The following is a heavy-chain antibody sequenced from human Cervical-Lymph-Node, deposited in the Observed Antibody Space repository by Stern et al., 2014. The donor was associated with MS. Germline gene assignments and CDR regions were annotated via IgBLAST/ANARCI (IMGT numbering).Heavy chain of an antibody. CDR1: GFTVSSNY. CDR3: ARVDDGDYEGDY. V-gene: IGHV3-66*02. D-gene: IGHD4-17*01. CDR2: IYSGGST. Sequence: EMQLVESGGGLVQPGGSLRLSCAASGFTVSSNYMSWVRQAPGKGPEWVSVIYSGGSTYYADSVKGRFTISRDNSKNTLYLQMNSLRAEDTAVYYCARVDDGDYEGDYWGQGTLVTVSS. J-gene: IGHJ4*02.